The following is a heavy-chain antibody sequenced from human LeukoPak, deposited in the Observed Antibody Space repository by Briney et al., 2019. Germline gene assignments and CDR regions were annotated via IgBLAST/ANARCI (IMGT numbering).Heavy chain of an antibody. CDR3: ARGGFVVVPAAFWFDP. CDR1: GYTFTSYG. Sequence: ASVKVSCKASGYTFTSYGISWVRQAPGQGLEWMGWISAYNGKTNYAQKLQGRVTMTRDTSISTAYMELSRLRSDDTAVYYCARGGFVVVPAAFWFDPWGQGTLVTVSS. CDR2: ISAYNGKT. D-gene: IGHD2-2*01. V-gene: IGHV1-18*01. J-gene: IGHJ5*02.